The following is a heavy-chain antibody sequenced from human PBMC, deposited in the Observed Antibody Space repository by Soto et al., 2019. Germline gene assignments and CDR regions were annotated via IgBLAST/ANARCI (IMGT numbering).Heavy chain of an antibody. V-gene: IGHV3-23*01. Sequence: EVQLLESGGGLVQRGGSLRLSCAASGFTFSSYVMTWVRQAPGKGLEWVSAIGGSGGSTYYADSVKGRFTISRDNSMTTLYLQMNSLRVEDTAVYYCAIVLLRAGYSVWPFYYGMDDWGQGPTVTVSS. CDR3: AIVLLRAGYSVWPFYYGMDD. D-gene: IGHD3-9*01. J-gene: IGHJ6*02. CDR2: IGGSGGST. CDR1: GFTFSSYV.